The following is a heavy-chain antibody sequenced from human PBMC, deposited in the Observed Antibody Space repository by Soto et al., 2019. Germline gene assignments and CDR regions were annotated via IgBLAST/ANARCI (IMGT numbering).Heavy chain of an antibody. V-gene: IGHV2-5*02. CDR2: IFWDDDA. D-gene: IGHD2-21*01. J-gene: IGHJ3*01. CDR3: AHAYGGTSWPNDAFDV. Sequence: QITLKESGPTLVKPTQTLTLTCIFSGFSFSADGVGVGWIRQPPGKALEWLALIFWDDDARYSPSLKSRLTITKDTSKNQVVLTMTNMDPVHTATYYCAHAYGGTSWPNDAFDVWGPGTVVTVSS. CDR1: GFSFSADGVG.